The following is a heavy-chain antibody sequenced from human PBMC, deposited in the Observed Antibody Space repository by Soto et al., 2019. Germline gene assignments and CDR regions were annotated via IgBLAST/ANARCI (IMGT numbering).Heavy chain of an antibody. CDR1: EFTFSNYA. J-gene: IGHJ6*02. D-gene: IGHD3-10*01. Sequence: GGSLRLSCAASEFTFSNYAMSWVRQAPGKGLEWVSAISDNGGTTYYADSVKGRFTISRDNSKNTLYLQMNSLRAEDTAVYYCAKPQTPMPWFGELGTGYYYYGMDVWGQGTTVTVSS. CDR3: AKPQTPMPWFGELGTGYYYYGMDV. V-gene: IGHV3-23*01. CDR2: ISDNGGTT.